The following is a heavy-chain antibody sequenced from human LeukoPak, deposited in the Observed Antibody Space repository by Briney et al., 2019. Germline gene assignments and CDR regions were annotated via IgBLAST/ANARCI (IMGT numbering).Heavy chain of an antibody. D-gene: IGHD5-18*01. CDR1: GGSFSGYY. Sequence: SETLSLTCAVYGGSFSGYYWSWIRQPPGKGLEWIGEINHSGSTNYNPSLTSRVTISVDTSKNQFSLKLSSVTAADTAVYYCARERGYSYGYPHDYWGQGTLVTVSS. CDR2: INHSGST. V-gene: IGHV4-34*01. CDR3: ARERGYSYGYPHDY. J-gene: IGHJ4*02.